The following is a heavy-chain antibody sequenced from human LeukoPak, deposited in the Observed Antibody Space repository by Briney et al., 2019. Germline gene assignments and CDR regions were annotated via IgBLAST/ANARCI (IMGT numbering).Heavy chain of an antibody. J-gene: IGHJ6*02. D-gene: IGHD6-13*01. CDR3: ARSIAAAGSVLDYYYYYGMDV. CDR1: AFTFSDYS. Sequence: PGGSLRLSCAASAFTFSDYSMNWVRQAPGKGLEWISYIDTSSSTMYYADSVMGRFTISRDNAKESLYLQINSLRAEDTAVYYCARSIAAAGSVLDYYYYYGMDVWGQGTAITVSS. V-gene: IGHV3-48*01. CDR2: IDTSSSTM.